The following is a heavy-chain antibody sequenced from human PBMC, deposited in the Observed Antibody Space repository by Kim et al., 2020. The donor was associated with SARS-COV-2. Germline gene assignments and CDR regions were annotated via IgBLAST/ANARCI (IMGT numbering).Heavy chain of an antibody. CDR2: ISGNGDHT. J-gene: IGHJ6*01. D-gene: IGHD2-8*02. CDR3: AKMGGGVAGGVADGMDA. Sequence: GGSLRLSCEASGFSFRTYAMTWVRQAPGKGLEWVSSISGNGDHTNYADSVKGRFSISRDNSKNTLYVEMNRLRADDTAIYYCAKMGGGVAGGVADGMDAWEHGTTVTVAS. V-gene: IGHV3-23*01. CDR1: GFSFRTYA.